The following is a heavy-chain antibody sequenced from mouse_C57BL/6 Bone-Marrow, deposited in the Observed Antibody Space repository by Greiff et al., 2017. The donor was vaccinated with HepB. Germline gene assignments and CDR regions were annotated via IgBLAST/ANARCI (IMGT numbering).Heavy chain of an antibody. CDR1: GYTFTSYW. CDR3: TRSGKDDDVDYFDY. CDR2: IYPGSSDT. J-gene: IGHJ2*01. D-gene: IGHD2-4*01. Sequence: VQLKESGTVLARPGASVKMSCKTSGYTFTSYWMHWVKQRPGQGLEWIGAIYPGSSDTSYNQKFKGKAKLTAVTSASTAYMELSSLTYEDSAVYDGTRSGKDDDVDYFDYWGQGTTLTVSS. V-gene: IGHV1-5*01.